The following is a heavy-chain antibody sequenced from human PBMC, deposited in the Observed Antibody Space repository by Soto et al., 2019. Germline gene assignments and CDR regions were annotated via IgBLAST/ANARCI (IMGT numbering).Heavy chain of an antibody. CDR2: ISSSSSTI. V-gene: IGHV3-48*01. J-gene: IGHJ4*02. CDR1: GVTCISYS. CDR3: ARGAYYYDSSGLSY. D-gene: IGHD3-22*01. Sequence: GGSLRLSCAASGVTCISYSMNWVRQAPGKGLEWVSYISSSSSTIYYADSVKGRFTISRDNAKNSLYLQMNSLRAEDTAVYYYARGAYYYDSSGLSYWGQGTLVTVSS.